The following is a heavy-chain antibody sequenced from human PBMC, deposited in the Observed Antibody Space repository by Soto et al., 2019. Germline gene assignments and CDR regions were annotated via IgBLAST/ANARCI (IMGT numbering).Heavy chain of an antibody. J-gene: IGHJ4*02. CDR2: IHHSGSS. CDR3: GRAYSSGSPIDS. Sequence: QVQLQESGPGLVKPSGTLSLTCAVSGGSINSPNWWNWVRQPPGKGLEWIGEIHHSGSSNYNPSLKSRLTLSVDKSKNELSLKLNSVTAADTAVYCCGRAYSSGSPIDSWGQGTLVTVSS. CDR1: GGSINSPNW. V-gene: IGHV4-4*01. D-gene: IGHD6-19*01.